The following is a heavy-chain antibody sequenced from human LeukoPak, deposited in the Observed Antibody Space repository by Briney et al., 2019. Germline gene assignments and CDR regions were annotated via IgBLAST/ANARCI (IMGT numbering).Heavy chain of an antibody. V-gene: IGHV3-30*18. J-gene: IGHJ4*02. D-gene: IGHD3-10*01. Sequence: PGGSLRLSCAASGFTFSSYGMHWVRQAPGKGLEWVAVISYDGSNKYYADSVKGRFTISRDNSKNMLYLQMNSLRAEDTAVYYCAKDRRFGELLPQEDYWGQGTLVTVSS. CDR3: AKDRRFGELLPQEDY. CDR2: ISYDGSNK. CDR1: GFTFSSYG.